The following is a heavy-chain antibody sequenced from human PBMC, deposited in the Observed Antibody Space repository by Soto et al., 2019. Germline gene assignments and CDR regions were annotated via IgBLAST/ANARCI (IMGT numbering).Heavy chain of an antibody. D-gene: IGHD6-13*01. CDR2: ISSSSSYI. Sequence: GGSLRLSCAASGFTFSSYSMNWVRQAPGKGLEWVSSISSSSSYIYYADSVKGRFTISRDNAKNSLYLQRNSLRAEDTAVYDCAREGSGGSSWGTWFDPWGQGTLVTVSS. J-gene: IGHJ5*02. V-gene: IGHV3-21*01. CDR1: GFTFSSYS. CDR3: AREGSGGSSWGTWFDP.